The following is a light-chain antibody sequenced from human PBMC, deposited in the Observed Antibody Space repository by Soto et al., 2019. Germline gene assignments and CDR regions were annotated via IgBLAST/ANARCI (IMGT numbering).Light chain of an antibody. CDR2: GVT. J-gene: IGLJ1*01. CDR3: SSYAGSDNYV. Sequence: QSALTQPPSASGSPGQSVTISCTGTSSDVGDHNLVSWYQQHPGKAPKLLIWGVTNRPSGVPHRFSGSKSGNTAYLTVSGLQAEDEADYYCSSYAGSDNYVLGTGTKLTVL. V-gene: IGLV2-8*01. CDR1: SSDVGDHNL.